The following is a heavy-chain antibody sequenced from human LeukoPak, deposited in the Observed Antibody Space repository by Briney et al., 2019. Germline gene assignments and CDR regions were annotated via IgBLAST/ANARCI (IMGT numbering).Heavy chain of an antibody. D-gene: IGHD2-15*01. J-gene: IGHJ4*02. Sequence: GGCLRLSCIAAGFSFVSNWIRWGRQAPGGGLEWVANIKEDGRDKYYVECVKGRFTISRDSANISLYLEMNSLRAEDTAVYYCAKVYCNTDSCYYLTDQWGQGTLVTVSS. CDR2: IKEDGRDK. CDR1: GFSFVSNW. CDR3: AKVYCNTDSCYYLTDQ. V-gene: IGHV3-7*03.